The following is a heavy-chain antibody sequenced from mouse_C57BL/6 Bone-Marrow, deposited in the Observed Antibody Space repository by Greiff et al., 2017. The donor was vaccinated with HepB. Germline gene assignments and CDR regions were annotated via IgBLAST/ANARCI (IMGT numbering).Heavy chain of an antibody. D-gene: IGHD3-2*02. Sequence: VQLQQPGAELVMPGASVKLSCKASGYTFTSYWMHWVKQRPGQGLEWIGEIDPSDSYTNYNQKFKGKSTLTVDKSSSTAYMQLSSLTSEDSAVYYCARDSSGYFAWFAYGGQGTLVTVSA. CDR1: GYTFTSYW. J-gene: IGHJ3*01. V-gene: IGHV1-69*01. CDR2: IDPSDSYT. CDR3: ARDSSGYFAWFAY.